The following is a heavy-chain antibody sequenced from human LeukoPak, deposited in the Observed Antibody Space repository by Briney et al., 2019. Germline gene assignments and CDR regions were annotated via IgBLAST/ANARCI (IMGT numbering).Heavy chain of an antibody. Sequence: SGKVCCKASGGTFSSYAISWVRQAPGQGLEWMGRIIPILGIANYAQKFQGRVTITADKSTSTAYMELSSLRSEDTAVYYCARDLYSSSCPSLLGYYYGMDVWGQGTTVTVSS. J-gene: IGHJ6*02. D-gene: IGHD6-13*01. CDR3: ARDLYSSSCPSLLGYYYGMDV. V-gene: IGHV1-69*04. CDR1: GGTFSSYA. CDR2: IIPILGIA.